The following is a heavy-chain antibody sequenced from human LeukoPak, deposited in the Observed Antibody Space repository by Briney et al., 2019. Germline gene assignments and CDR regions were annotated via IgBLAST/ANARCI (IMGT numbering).Heavy chain of an antibody. J-gene: IGHJ6*02. CDR1: GFTFSSYW. V-gene: IGHV3-7*01. CDR3: ARDPGGSHALMDV. D-gene: IGHD3-16*01. CDR2: IKQDGSEK. Sequence: GGSLRLSCAASGFTFSSYWMSWVRQAPGKGLEWVANIKQDGSEKYYVDSVKGRFTISRDNAKNSLYLQMNSLRAEDTAVYYCARDPGGSHALMDVWGQGTTVTVSS.